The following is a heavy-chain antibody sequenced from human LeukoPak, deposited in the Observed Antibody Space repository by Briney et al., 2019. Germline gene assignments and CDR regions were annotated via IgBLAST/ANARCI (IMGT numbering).Heavy chain of an antibody. J-gene: IGHJ4*02. V-gene: IGHV3-23*01. D-gene: IGHD2-15*01. CDR1: GFTFSSSA. Sequence: GGSLRLSCAASGFTFSSSAMSWVRQAPGKGLEWVSAISNNGGYTYYADSVQGRFTISRDNSKSTLCLQMKSLRAEDTAVYYCAKQLGYCSDGSCYLPYWGQGTLVTVSS. CDR3: AKQLGYCSDGSCYLPY. CDR2: ISNNGGYT.